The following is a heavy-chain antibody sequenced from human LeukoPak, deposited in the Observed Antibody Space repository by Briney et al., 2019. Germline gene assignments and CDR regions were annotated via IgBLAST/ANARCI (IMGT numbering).Heavy chain of an antibody. V-gene: IGHV3-23*01. D-gene: IGHD2-2*03. CDR1: GFTFSSYW. CDR3: AKDSGWILFDD. J-gene: IGHJ4*02. CDR2: IIPSGGTT. Sequence: GGSLRLSCAASGFTFSSYWMSWVRQAPGKGLEWVSGIIPSGGTTYYADSVKGRFTISRDNSQNTMYLQMNSLRAEDTALYFCAKDSGWILFDDWGQGTLVTVSS.